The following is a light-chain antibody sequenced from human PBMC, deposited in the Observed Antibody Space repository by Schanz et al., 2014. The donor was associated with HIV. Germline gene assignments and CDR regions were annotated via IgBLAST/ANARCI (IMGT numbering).Light chain of an antibody. J-gene: IGLJ7*01. CDR1: NSNIGGNY. CDR2: RNN. V-gene: IGLV1-47*01. CDR3: QSYDNGVI. Sequence: QSVLTQPPSASGTPGQRVTISCSGSNSNIGGNYVYWYQQLPGTAPKLLIYRNNQRPSGVPDRFSGSKSGTSASLTITGLRAEDEADYYCQSYDNGVIFGGGTQLTVL.